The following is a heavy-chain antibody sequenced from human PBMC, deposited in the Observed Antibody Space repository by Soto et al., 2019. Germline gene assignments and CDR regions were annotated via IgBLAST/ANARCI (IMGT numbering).Heavy chain of an antibody. Sequence: SGPTLVNPTETLTLNCTVSGFSLSNARMGVSWIRQPPGKALEWLAHIFSNDEKSYSTSLKSRPTISKDNSKSQLVLTMNIMDPVDTATYYCARIVATIAAKQKLGPGVFDYWGQGTLVTVSS. CDR2: IFSNDEK. D-gene: IGHD5-12*01. CDR3: ARIVATIAAKQKLGPGVFDY. V-gene: IGHV2-26*01. J-gene: IGHJ4*02. CDR1: GFSLSNARMG.